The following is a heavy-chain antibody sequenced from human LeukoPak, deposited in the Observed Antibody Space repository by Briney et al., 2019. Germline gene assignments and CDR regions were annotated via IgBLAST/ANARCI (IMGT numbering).Heavy chain of an antibody. CDR1: GFTFSNYW. J-gene: IGHJ3*02. D-gene: IGHD3-10*01. V-gene: IGHV4-59*12. Sequence: GSLRLSCVASGFTFSNYWMSWVRQAPGKGLEWIGNIFYSGSTYYSPSLKSRVTISLDTSRNQFSLKLNSVTAADTAVYYCAKSNGYGLVDIWGQGTMVTVSS. CDR3: AKSNGYGLVDI. CDR2: IFYSGST.